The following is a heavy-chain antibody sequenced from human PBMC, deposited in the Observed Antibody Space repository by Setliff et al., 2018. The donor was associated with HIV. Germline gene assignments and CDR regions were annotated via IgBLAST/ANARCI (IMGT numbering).Heavy chain of an antibody. D-gene: IGHD3-10*01. CDR3: ARGALLAVFDFDH. CDR1: GYTFTTYS. CDR2: INVGNGDT. Sequence: VASVKVSCKASGYTFTTYSLHWVRQAPGQSLEWMGWINVGNGDTKYSQDLQGRITITRDTSANTAYMELSRLRSDDTAVYFCARGALLAVFDFDHWGHGTLVTVSS. J-gene: IGHJ4*01. V-gene: IGHV1-3*01.